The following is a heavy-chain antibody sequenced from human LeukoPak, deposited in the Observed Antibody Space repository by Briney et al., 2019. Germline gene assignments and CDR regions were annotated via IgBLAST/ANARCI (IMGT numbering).Heavy chain of an antibody. Sequence: SVKVSCKASGGTFSSYAISWVRQAPGQGLEWMGRIIPILGIANYAQKFQGRVTITADKSTSTAYMELSSLRSEDTAVYHCARDGRTYYDILTGYYGEADLKYFDYWGQGTLVTVSS. J-gene: IGHJ4*02. CDR3: ARDGRTYYDILTGYYGEADLKYFDY. D-gene: IGHD3-9*01. V-gene: IGHV1-69*04. CDR2: IIPILGIA. CDR1: GGTFSSYA.